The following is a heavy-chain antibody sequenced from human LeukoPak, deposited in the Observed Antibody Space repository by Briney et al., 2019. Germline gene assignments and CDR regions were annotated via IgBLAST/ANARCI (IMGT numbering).Heavy chain of an antibody. CDR3: ATPGVSYYYDSSGYYGY. D-gene: IGHD3-22*01. CDR1: GGSISSSSYY. CDR2: IYYSGST. J-gene: IGHJ4*02. Sequence: PSETLSLTCTVSGGSISSSSYYWGWIRQPPGKGLEWIASIYYSGSTYYNPSLKSRFTISVDTSKNQFSLELSSVTAADTAVYYCATPGVSYYYDSSGYYGYWGQGTLVTVSS. V-gene: IGHV4-39*01.